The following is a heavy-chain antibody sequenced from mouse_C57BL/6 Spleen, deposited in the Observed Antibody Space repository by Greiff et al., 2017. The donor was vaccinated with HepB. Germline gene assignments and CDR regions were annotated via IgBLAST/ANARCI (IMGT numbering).Heavy chain of an antibody. D-gene: IGHD2-3*01. Sequence: EVQLQQSGPELVKPGASVKISCKASGYSFTGYYMNWVKQSPEKSLEWIGEINPSTGGTTYNQKFKAKATLTVDKSSSTAYMQLKSLTSEDSAVYYCALYDGYYVGAMDYWGQGTSVTVSS. CDR2: INPSTGGT. CDR3: ALYDGYYVGAMDY. CDR1: GYSFTGYY. V-gene: IGHV1-42*01. J-gene: IGHJ4*01.